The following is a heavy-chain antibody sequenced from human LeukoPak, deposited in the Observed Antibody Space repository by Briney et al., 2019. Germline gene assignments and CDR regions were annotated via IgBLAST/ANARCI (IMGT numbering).Heavy chain of an antibody. Sequence: SETLSLTCTVSGGSISGSRTWGWVRQPPGMGLEWIGNIHNDARTASNPSLKSRVTMALNASTNQFSLRVNSVTAADTAFYYCARVLTAAGLDFWGQGILVTISS. CDR1: GGSISGSRT. J-gene: IGHJ4*02. CDR2: IHNDART. CDR3: ARVLTAAGLDF. D-gene: IGHD6-25*01. V-gene: IGHV4-39*07.